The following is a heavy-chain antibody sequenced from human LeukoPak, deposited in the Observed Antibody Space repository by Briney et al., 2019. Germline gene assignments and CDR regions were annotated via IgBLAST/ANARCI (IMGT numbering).Heavy chain of an antibody. J-gene: IGHJ4*02. CDR2: IYHSGST. CDR3: ARAVIRTFDY. CDR1: GGSISSGGYS. V-gene: IGHV4-30-2*01. D-gene: IGHD4-17*01. Sequence: SETLSLTCAVSGGSISSGGYSWSWIRQPPGKGLEWIGYIYHSGSTYYNPSLKSRVTISVDRSKNQFSLKLSSVAAADTAVYYCARAVIRTFDYWGQGTLVTVSS.